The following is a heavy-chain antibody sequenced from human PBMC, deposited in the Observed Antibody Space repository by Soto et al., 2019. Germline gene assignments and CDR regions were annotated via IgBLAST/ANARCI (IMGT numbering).Heavy chain of an antibody. CDR2: ISYDGSNK. V-gene: IGHV3-30*18. Sequence: GGSLRLSCAASGFTFSSYGMHWVRQAPGKGLEWVAVISYDGSNKYYADSVKGRFTISRDNSKNTLYLQMNSLRAEDTAVYYCAKDHPGSGSYGPTYYYYYYMDVWGKGTTVTVSS. J-gene: IGHJ6*03. CDR3: AKDHPGSGSYGPTYYYYYYMDV. CDR1: GFTFSSYG. D-gene: IGHD3-10*01.